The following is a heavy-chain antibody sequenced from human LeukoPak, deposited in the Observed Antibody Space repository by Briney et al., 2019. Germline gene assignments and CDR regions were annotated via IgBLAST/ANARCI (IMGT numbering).Heavy chain of an antibody. CDR1: GGTFSSYA. V-gene: IGHV1-69*04. CDR2: IIPIFGIA. J-gene: IGHJ4*02. CDR3: ARDGRDTAMVPYYFDY. Sequence: SVKVSCKASGGTFSSYAISWVRQAPGQGLEWMGRIIPIFGIANYAQKFQGRVTITADKSTSTAYMELSSLRSEDTAVYYCARDGRDTAMVPYYFDYWGQGTLVTVSS. D-gene: IGHD5-18*01.